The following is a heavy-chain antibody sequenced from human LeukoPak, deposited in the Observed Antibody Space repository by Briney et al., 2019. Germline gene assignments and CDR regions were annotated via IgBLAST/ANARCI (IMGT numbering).Heavy chain of an antibody. Sequence: GASVKVSCKASGYTFTGYYMHWVRQAPGQGLEWMGWINPNSGGTNYAQKFQGRVTMTRDTSISTAYMELSRLRSDDTAVYYCARESSGYYYYGDYYYGMDVWGQGTTVTVSS. D-gene: IGHD3-22*01. CDR1: GYTFTGYY. CDR2: INPNSGGT. CDR3: ARESSGYYYYGDYYYGMDV. V-gene: IGHV1-2*02. J-gene: IGHJ6*02.